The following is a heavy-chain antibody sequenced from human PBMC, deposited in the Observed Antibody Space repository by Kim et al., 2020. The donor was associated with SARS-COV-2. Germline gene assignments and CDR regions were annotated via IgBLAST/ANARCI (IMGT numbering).Heavy chain of an antibody. CDR3: ASLSIIAAAEYWFDP. D-gene: IGHD6-13*01. CDR2: IYYSGST. CDR1: GGSISSGGYY. V-gene: IGHV4-31*03. J-gene: IGHJ5*02. Sequence: SETLSLTCTVSGGSISSGGYYWSWIRQHPGKGLEWIGYIYYSGSTYYNPSLKSRVTISVDTSKNQFSLKLSSVTAADTAVYYCASLSIIAAAEYWFDPWGQGTLVTVSS.